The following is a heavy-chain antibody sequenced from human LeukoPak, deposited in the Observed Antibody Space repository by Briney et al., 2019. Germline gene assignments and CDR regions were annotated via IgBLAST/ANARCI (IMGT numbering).Heavy chain of an antibody. CDR2: ISSSGSTI. V-gene: IGHV3-11*01. CDR1: GFTFSDYY. Sequence: PGGSLRLSCVASGFTFSDYYMSWIRQAPGKGLEWVSYISSSGSTIYYADSVKGRFTISRDNAKNSLYLQMNSLRAEDTAVYYCARCSSWASHFDLWGRGTLVTVSS. D-gene: IGHD6-13*01. J-gene: IGHJ2*01. CDR3: ARCSSWASHFDL.